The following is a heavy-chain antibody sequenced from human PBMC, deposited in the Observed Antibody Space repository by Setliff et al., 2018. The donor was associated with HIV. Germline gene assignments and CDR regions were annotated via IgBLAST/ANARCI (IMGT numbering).Heavy chain of an antibody. CDR1: GFTFSSYT. CDR3: ARGPPDIVVVPTTMRDAFDI. V-gene: IGHV3-21*01. J-gene: IGHJ3*02. D-gene: IGHD2-2*01. CDR2: ISSRSTNI. Sequence: PGGSLRLSCAASGFTFSSYTMTWVRQAPGKGLEWVSSISSRSTNIYYEDSLKGRFTISRDNAKNSLYLQMNSLRAEDTAVYYCARGPPDIVVVPTTMRDAFDIWGQGTMVTVSS.